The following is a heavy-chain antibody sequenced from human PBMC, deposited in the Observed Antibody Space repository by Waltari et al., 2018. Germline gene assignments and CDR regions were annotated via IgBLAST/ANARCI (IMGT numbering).Heavy chain of an antibody. Sequence: EVQLVESGGGLVQPGGSLRLSCAASGFTFSAHYLAWVRPAPGKGLEWVGRTRNKANSYTTEYAASVKGRFTISRDDSKNSLYLQMNSLKTEDTAVYYCARATYYYDSSGYYPLDYWGQGTLVTVSS. V-gene: IGHV3-72*01. CDR2: TRNKANSYTT. CDR1: GFTFSAHY. D-gene: IGHD3-22*01. J-gene: IGHJ4*02. CDR3: ARATYYYDSSGYYPLDY.